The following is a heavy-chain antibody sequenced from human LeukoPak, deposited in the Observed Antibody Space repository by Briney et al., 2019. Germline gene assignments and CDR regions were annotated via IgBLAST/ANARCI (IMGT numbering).Heavy chain of an antibody. CDR1: GYPSDEYY. CDR2: INPYRGAT. J-gene: IGHJ1*01. CDR3: ARQQTSGVFHLMKF. V-gene: IGHV1-2*02. D-gene: IGHD6-6*01. Sequence: ASVKVSCKASGYPSDEYYIHWVRQAPGQGLEWMGWINPYRGATYSVEKFQGRFTMTRDTSISTAFMELSRLTSDDTAVYFCARQQTSGVFHLMKFWGQGTLVSVS.